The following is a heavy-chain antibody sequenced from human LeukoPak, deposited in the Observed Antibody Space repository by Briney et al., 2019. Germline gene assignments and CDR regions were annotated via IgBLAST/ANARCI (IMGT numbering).Heavy chain of an antibody. Sequence: SETLSLTCAVYGGSFSGYYWSWIRQPPGKGLEWIGEINHSGSTNYNPSLKSRVTISVDTSKNQFSLKLSSVTAADTAVYYCARNLYGDYVSLDYWGQGTLVTVSS. D-gene: IGHD4-17*01. J-gene: IGHJ4*02. CDR1: GGSFSGYY. CDR3: ARNLYGDYVSLDY. V-gene: IGHV4-34*01. CDR2: INHSGST.